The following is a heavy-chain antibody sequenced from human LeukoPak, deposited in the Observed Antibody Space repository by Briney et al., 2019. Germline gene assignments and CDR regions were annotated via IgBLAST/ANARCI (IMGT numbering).Heavy chain of an antibody. CDR3: ARDAFEAFDI. CDR2: IYSGGST. J-gene: IGHJ3*02. Sequence: GGSLRLSCAASGFTVSSKYMSWVRQAPGKGLEWVSVIYSGGSTYYADSVKGRFTISRDNSKNTLYLQMNSLRAEDTAVYYCARDAFEAFDIWGQGTMVTVSS. V-gene: IGHV3-53*01. D-gene: IGHD2/OR15-2a*01. CDR1: GFTVSSKY.